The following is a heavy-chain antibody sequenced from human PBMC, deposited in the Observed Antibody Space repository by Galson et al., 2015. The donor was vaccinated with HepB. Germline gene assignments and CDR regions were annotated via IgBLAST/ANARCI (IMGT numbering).Heavy chain of an antibody. J-gene: IGHJ4*02. CDR2: VYSGGDI. CDR3: AREDQRGGTGWL. V-gene: IGHV4-59*01. CDR1: GGSLSPYF. D-gene: IGHD1-26*01. Sequence: ETLSLTCSVSGGSLSPYFWNWIRQSPGKGLEWIGYVYSGGDINYHPSLKSRVTILADTSRNQVSLKLRSAAAADTAVYYCAREDQRGGTGWLWGQGTLVTVSS.